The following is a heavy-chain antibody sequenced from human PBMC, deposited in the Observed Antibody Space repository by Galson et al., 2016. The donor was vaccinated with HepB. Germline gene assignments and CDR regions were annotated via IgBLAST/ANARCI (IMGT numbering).Heavy chain of an antibody. CDR1: GFTFSSYS. V-gene: IGHV3-21*01. D-gene: IGHD2-21*02. CDR2: ISASSTYI. J-gene: IGHJ4*02. Sequence: SLRLSCPASGFTFSSYSMNWVRQAPGKGLEWVSSISASSTYIYYIDSVKGRFTISRDNAKNSLYLQMDSLRVEDTAVYFCARGTTLKKYYTGDDWSFLPLDYWGPGTLVTVSS. CDR3: ARGTTLKKYYTGDDWSFLPLDY.